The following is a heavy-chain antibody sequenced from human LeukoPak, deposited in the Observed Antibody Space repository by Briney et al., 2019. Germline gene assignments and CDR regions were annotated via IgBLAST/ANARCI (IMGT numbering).Heavy chain of an antibody. J-gene: IGHJ5*02. CDR1: GFTFTSYW. CDR2: IKPDGSQT. V-gene: IGHV3-7*03. Sequence: GGSLRLSCAASGFTFTSYWMNWVRQAPGRGLEWVGNIKPDGSQTYYVDSVKGRFTISRDNAKNSVSLQLNSLRAEDTAVYFCVRSIDAWGQGTLVTVSS. D-gene: IGHD3-3*01. CDR3: VRSIDA.